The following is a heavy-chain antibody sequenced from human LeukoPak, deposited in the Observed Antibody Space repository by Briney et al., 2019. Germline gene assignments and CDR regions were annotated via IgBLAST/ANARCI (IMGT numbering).Heavy chain of an antibody. D-gene: IGHD3-22*01. CDR1: GYTFTSYA. J-gene: IGHJ5*02. V-gene: IGHV1-3*01. CDR2: INAGNGNT. CDR3: ARDSSGYNWFDP. Sequence: ASVKVSCKASGYTFTSYAMHWVRQAPGQRLEWIGWINAGNGNTKYSQKFQGRVTITRDTSASTAYMELSSLRSEDTAVYYCARDSSGYNWFDPWGQGTLVTVSS.